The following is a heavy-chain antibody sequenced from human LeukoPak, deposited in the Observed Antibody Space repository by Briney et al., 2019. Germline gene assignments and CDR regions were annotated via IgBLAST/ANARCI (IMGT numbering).Heavy chain of an antibody. D-gene: IGHD3-9*01. CDR1: GYAFTGYY. J-gene: IGHJ5*02. Sequence: GASVKVSCKASGYAFTGYYMHWARQAPGQGLEWMGWVNPNSGGTNYAQKFQGRVTMTRDTSISTAYMELSRLRSDDTAVYYCARASDILNWFDPWGQGTLVTVSS. CDR2: VNPNSGGT. V-gene: IGHV1-2*02. CDR3: ARASDILNWFDP.